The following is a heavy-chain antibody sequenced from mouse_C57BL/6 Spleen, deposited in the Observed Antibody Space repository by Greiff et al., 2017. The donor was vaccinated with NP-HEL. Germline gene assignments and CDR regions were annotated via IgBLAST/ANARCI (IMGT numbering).Heavy chain of an antibody. J-gene: IGHJ1*03. D-gene: IGHD1-1*01. V-gene: IGHV1-50*01. CDR1: GYTFTSYW. CDR3: APYYYGSSNWYFDV. CDR2: IDPSDSYT. Sequence: QVQLQQPGAELVKPGASVKLSCKASGYTFTSYWMQWVKQRPGQGLEWIGEIDPSDSYTNYNQKFKGKAKLTVDTSSSTAYMQLSSLTSEDSAVYYCAPYYYGSSNWYFDVWGTGTTVTVSS.